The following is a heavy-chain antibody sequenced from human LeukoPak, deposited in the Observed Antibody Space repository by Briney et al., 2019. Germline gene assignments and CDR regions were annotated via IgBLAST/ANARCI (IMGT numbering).Heavy chain of an antibody. J-gene: IGHJ4*02. CDR3: ARETLTYFYDSGSRH. CDR1: GFTFNTYS. Sequence: PGGSLRLSCAASGFTFNTYSMNWVRQAPGKGLEWVSYISSSSSTIYYADSVKGRFTISRDNAKNSLYLQMNSLRDEDTAVYYCARETLTYFYDSGSRHWGQGTLVTVSS. V-gene: IGHV3-48*02. CDR2: ISSSSSTI. D-gene: IGHD3-10*01.